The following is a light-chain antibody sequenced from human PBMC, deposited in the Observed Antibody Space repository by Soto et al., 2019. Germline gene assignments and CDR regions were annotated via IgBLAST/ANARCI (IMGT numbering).Light chain of an antibody. CDR1: QSISRN. J-gene: IGKJ5*01. CDR3: KQSYTPASIT. Sequence: DIQMTQSPSSLSASVGDRVTITCRASQSISRNLNWYQHKPGKAPKLLIYAASSLQNGVPSRFSGGGSGTEFILSISSLQHEDFGTYYCKQSYTPASITFGQGTRLEIK. V-gene: IGKV1-39*01. CDR2: AAS.